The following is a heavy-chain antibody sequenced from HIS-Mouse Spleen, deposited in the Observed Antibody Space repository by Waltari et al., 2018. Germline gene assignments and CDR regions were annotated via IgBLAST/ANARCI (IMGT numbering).Heavy chain of an antibody. CDR3: AKDRGAYRAEYFQH. CDR2: IWYDGSNK. V-gene: IGHV3-33*06. CDR1: GFTFSSYG. J-gene: IGHJ1*01. D-gene: IGHD4-4*01. Sequence: CAASGFTFSSYGMHWVRQAPGKGLEWVAVIWYDGSNKYYAESVKGRFTISRDNSKNTLYLQMNSLRAEDTAVYYCAKDRGAYRAEYFQHWGQGTLVTVSS.